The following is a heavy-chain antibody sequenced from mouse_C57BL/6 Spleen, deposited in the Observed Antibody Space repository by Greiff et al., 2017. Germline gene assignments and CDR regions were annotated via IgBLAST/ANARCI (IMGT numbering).Heavy chain of an antibody. CDR2: IDPENGDT. CDR1: GFNIKDDY. Sequence: VQLQQSGAELVRPGASVKLSCTASGFNIKDDYMHWVKQRPEQGLEWIGWIDPENGDTEYASKFQGKATITADTSSNTAYLPLSSLTSEDTAVYYYTTSNYGFDYWGKGTTLTVSS. CDR3: TTSNYGFDY. V-gene: IGHV14-4*01. J-gene: IGHJ2*01. D-gene: IGHD2-5*01.